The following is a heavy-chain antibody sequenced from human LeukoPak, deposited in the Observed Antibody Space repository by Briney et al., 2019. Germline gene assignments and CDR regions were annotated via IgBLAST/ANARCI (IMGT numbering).Heavy chain of an antibody. Sequence: PGGSLRLSCVASGFIYSSYWMSWVRQAPGKGLEWVSCISSSSSYTYYVDSVKGRFTISRDNAKNSLYLQMNSLRAEDTAVYYCARDLEKIAARPVADYWGQGTLVTVSS. CDR3: ARDLEKIAARPVADY. J-gene: IGHJ4*02. V-gene: IGHV3-21*01. CDR1: GFIYSSYW. D-gene: IGHD6-6*01. CDR2: ISSSSSYT.